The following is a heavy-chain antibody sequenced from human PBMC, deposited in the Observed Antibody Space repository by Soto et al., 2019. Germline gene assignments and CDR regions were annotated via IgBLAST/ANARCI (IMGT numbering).Heavy chain of an antibody. J-gene: IGHJ6*02. Sequence: PSETLSLTCSVSGDSISNSRFYWAWIRQPPGEGLEWIGSIYHTGNAYYNPSLKSRVTISVDKSKNQFSLKLSSVTAADTAVYYCARGGYYYGMDVWGQGTTVTVSS. CDR1: GDSISNSRFY. CDR3: ARGGYYYGMDV. CDR2: IYHTGNA. V-gene: IGHV4-39*07.